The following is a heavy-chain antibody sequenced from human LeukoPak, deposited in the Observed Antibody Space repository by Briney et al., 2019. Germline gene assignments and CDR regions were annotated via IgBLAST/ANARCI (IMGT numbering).Heavy chain of an antibody. V-gene: IGHV3-23*01. CDR2: ISGSGGST. Sequence: PGGSLRLSCAASGFTFSSYAMSWVRQAPGEGLEWVSAISGSGGSTYYADSVKGRFTISRDNSKITLYLQMNSLRAEDTAVYYCASWQGYNSGWYGVDYWGQGTLVTVSS. CDR3: ASWQGYNSGWYGVDY. CDR1: GFTFSSYA. J-gene: IGHJ4*02. D-gene: IGHD6-19*01.